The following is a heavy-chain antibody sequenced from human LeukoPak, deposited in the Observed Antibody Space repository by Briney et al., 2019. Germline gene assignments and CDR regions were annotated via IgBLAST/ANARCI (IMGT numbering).Heavy chain of an antibody. D-gene: IGHD2-15*01. J-gene: IGHJ4*02. CDR1: GFSFSSSSHY. Sequence: PSETLSLTCSVSGFSFSSSSHYWGWIRQPPGAGLEWIGSIYYTASTFYNPSLKSRLTISLDKFKNQFSLELRSVTAADTAVYYCARRYCSGGSCYSPYFDYWGQGTLVTVSS. V-gene: IGHV4-39*07. CDR3: ARRYCSGGSCYSPYFDY. CDR2: IYYTAST.